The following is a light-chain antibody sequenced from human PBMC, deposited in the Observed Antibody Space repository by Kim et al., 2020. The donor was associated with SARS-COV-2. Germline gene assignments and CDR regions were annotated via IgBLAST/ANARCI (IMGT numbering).Light chain of an antibody. V-gene: IGKV3-20*01. CDR1: QHSVTIK. J-gene: IGKJ5*01. CDR2: GAS. Sequence: FAPLDGSAFASRASQHSVTIKLAWYQQKPGQAPRLLIFGASTRATGIPARFSGSGSETDFTLTISRLETEDFAVYYCQQYGGSTPFTYGKRTQMEIK. CDR3: QQYGGSTPFT.